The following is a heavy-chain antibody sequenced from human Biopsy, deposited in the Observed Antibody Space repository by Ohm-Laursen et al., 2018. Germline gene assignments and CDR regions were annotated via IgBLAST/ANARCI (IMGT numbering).Heavy chain of an antibody. J-gene: IGHJ4*02. Sequence: SLRLSCTASGFTFDNYAMHWVRQTPGKGLEWVSGLTWNSANIGYADSVKGRFTISRDSAKDSLDLQMSRLRVEDTALYYCASAHQYCSATTCNGGSDFWGQGTLVTVSS. CDR1: GFTFDNYA. CDR2: LTWNSANI. V-gene: IGHV3-9*01. D-gene: IGHD2-15*01. CDR3: ASAHQYCSATTCNGGSDF.